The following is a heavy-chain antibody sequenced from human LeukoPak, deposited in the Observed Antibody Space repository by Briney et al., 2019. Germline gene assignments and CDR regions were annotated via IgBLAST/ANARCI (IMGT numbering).Heavy chain of an antibody. Sequence: HPSETLSLTCTVSGGSISSYYWSWVRQAPGKGLEWVAVIWYDGSNKYYADSVKGRFTISRDNSKNTLYLQMNSLRAEDTAVYYCAKADLVRYFDWLSNWGQGTLVTVSS. CDR3: AKADLVRYFDWLSN. V-gene: IGHV3-33*08. CDR2: IWYDGSNK. CDR1: GGSISSYY. D-gene: IGHD3-9*01. J-gene: IGHJ4*02.